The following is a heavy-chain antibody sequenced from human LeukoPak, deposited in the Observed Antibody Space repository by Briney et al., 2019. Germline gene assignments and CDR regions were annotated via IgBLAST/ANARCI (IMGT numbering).Heavy chain of an antibody. CDR3: ARDPTHYYDSSGYQRDY. V-gene: IGHV3-7*01. Sequence: GGSLRLSCAASGFTFSSYWMSWVRQAPGKGLEWVANIKQDGSEKYYVDSVKGRFTISRDNAKNSLYLQMNSLRAEDTAVYYCARDPTHYYDSSGYQRDYWGQGTLVTVSS. J-gene: IGHJ4*02. D-gene: IGHD3-22*01. CDR1: GFTFSSYW. CDR2: IKQDGSEK.